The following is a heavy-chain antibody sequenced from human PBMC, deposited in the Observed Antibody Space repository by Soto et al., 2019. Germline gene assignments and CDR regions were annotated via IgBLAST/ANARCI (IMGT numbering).Heavy chain of an antibody. Sequence: EVPLLESGGGLVQPGGSLGLSFAASGFTFSSYAMSWVRQAPGKGLEWVSVISGSGDSTYYADSVKGRFTISRDNSKTAVDLQMNRMRAEDTAVYYCARRGSGSYCDYWGQGTLVTVSS. CDR3: ARRGSGSYCDY. CDR2: ISGSGDST. V-gene: IGHV3-23*01. CDR1: GFTFSSYA. J-gene: IGHJ4*02. D-gene: IGHD1-26*01.